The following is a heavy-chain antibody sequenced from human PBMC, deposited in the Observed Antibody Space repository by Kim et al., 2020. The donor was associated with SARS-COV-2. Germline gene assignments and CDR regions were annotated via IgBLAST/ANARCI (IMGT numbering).Heavy chain of an antibody. V-gene: IGHV3-48*01. Sequence: GGSLRLSCTASGFIFSSYSMNWVRQTPGKGLAWLSYISATANTIYYADSVNGRFTISRDNAKNSLYLQMNSLRAEDTAVYYCATDLRRVRLGDKWGQGTL. CDR2: ISATANTI. D-gene: IGHD5-12*01. CDR3: ATDLRRVRLGDK. J-gene: IGHJ4*02. CDR1: GFIFSSYS.